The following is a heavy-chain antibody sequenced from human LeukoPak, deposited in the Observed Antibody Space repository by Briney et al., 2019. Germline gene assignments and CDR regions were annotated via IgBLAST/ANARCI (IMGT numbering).Heavy chain of an antibody. CDR2: ISGSGTST. CDR1: GFTFSSYA. Sequence: PGGSLRLSCAVSGFTFSSYAMSWVRQAPGKGLEWVSAISGSGTSTYYADSVKGRFTISRDNSKNTLYLQMNSLRAEDTAVYHCAKYLIAKGPPYGLDVWGQGTTVTVSS. V-gene: IGHV3-23*01. D-gene: IGHD2-21*01. J-gene: IGHJ6*02. CDR3: AKYLIAKGPPYGLDV.